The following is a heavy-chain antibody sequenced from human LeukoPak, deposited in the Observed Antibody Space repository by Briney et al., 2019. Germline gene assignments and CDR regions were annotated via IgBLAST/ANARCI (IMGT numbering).Heavy chain of an antibody. CDR3: ARVDLYIACDY. CDR1: GFTFSSFS. D-gene: IGHD5-12*01. CDR2: IKQDGSEK. V-gene: IGHV3-7*01. J-gene: IGHJ4*02. Sequence: GGSLRLSCAASGFTFSSFSMNWVRQAPGKGLEWVANIKQDGSEKYYVDSVKGRFTISRDNAKNSLYLQMNSLRAEDTAVYYCARVDLYIACDYWGQGTLVTVSS.